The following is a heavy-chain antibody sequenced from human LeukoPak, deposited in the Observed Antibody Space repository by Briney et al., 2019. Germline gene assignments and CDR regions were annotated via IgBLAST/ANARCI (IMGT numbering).Heavy chain of an antibody. Sequence: GASVTVSCKASGYTFTSYGISWVRQAPGQGLEWMGWISAYNGNTNYAQKLQGRVTMTTDTSTSTAYMELRSLRSDDTAVYYCARLKDSGYYYYGMDVWGQGTTVTVSS. CDR2: ISAYNGNT. D-gene: IGHD2-8*02. CDR3: ARLKDSGYYYYGMDV. J-gene: IGHJ6*02. V-gene: IGHV1-18*01. CDR1: GYTFTSYG.